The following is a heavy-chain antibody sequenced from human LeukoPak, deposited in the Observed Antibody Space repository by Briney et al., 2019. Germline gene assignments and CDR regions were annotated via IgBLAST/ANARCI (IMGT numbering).Heavy chain of an antibody. CDR2: ISGRTGGT. D-gene: IGHD5-12*01. V-gene: IGHV3-23*01. Sequence: PGGSLRLSCAASGFTFNTNAMSWVPQAPGRGREWVTAISGRTGGTYYADSVKGRFTISRDNSKSTLYLQMDSLRAEDTAVYYCAKCGNSGCHLIGYWGQGTLVTVSS. J-gene: IGHJ4*02. CDR1: GFTFNTNA. CDR3: AKCGNSGCHLIGY.